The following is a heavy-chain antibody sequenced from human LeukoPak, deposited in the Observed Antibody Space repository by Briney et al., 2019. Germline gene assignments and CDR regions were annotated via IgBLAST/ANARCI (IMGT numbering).Heavy chain of an antibody. Sequence: ASVKVSCKASGYTFTSYGISWVRQAPGQGLEWMGWISAYNGNTNYAQKLQGRVIMTTDTSTSTAYMELRSLRSDDTAVYYCARGGYYDFWSGYYSPVDFYFDYWGQGTLVTVSS. D-gene: IGHD3-3*01. CDR3: ARGGYYDFWSGYYSPVDFYFDY. J-gene: IGHJ4*02. CDR2: ISAYNGNT. CDR1: GYTFTSYG. V-gene: IGHV1-18*01.